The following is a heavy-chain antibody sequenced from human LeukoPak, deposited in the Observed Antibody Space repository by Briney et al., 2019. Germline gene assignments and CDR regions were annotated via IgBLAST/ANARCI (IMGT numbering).Heavy chain of an antibody. CDR2: IYYSGST. V-gene: IGHV4-39*07. D-gene: IGHD3-22*01. CDR1: GGSISSNSYY. Sequence: SETLSLTCTVSGGSISSNSYYWGWIRQPPGKGLEWIVSIYYSGSTYYNPSLKSRVTISVDTSKNQFSLKLSSVTAADAAVYYCARSYDSSTFRNWGQGTLVTVSS. J-gene: IGHJ4*02. CDR3: ARSYDSSTFRN.